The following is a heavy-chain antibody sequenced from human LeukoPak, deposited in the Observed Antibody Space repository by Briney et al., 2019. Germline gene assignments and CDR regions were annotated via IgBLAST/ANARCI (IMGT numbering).Heavy chain of an antibody. CDR1: GFTFSSYW. CDR2: IKQDGSEK. J-gene: IGHJ6*02. CDR3: ARDNFWSGYSGRYYYYYGMDV. Sequence: GGSLRLSCAASGFTFSSYWMSWVRQAPGKGLEWVANIKQDGSEKYYVDSVKGRFTISRDNAKNSLYLQMNSLRAEDTAVYYCARDNFWSGYSGRYYYYYGMDVWGQGTTVTVSS. D-gene: IGHD3-3*01. V-gene: IGHV3-7*01.